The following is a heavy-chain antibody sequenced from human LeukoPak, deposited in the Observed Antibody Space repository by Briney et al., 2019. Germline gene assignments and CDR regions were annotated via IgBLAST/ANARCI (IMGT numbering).Heavy chain of an antibody. CDR3: AKDRVVVVAATIDY. V-gene: IGHV3-30*18. J-gene: IGHJ4*02. Sequence: GGSLRLSCAASGFTFSAYGMHWVRQAPGKGLEWVAVISYDESKKRYADSVKGRFTISRDNSKNTLYLQMNSLRAEDTAVYYCAKDRVVVVAATIDYWGQGTLVTVSS. CDR2: ISYDESKK. CDR1: GFTFSAYG. D-gene: IGHD2-15*01.